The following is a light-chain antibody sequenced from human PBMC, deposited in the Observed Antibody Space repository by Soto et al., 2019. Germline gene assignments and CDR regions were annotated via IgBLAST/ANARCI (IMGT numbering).Light chain of an antibody. J-gene: IGKJ2*01. V-gene: IGKV1-39*01. CDR1: QSISVH. CDR2: AAS. CDR3: QQSYITPYT. Sequence: DIQMTQSPSSLSASVGDTVTITCRASQSISVHLNWYQQKPGKVPKLLIYAASNLQSGVPSSFSGSGSETDFALTISSLQPEDFATYYCQQSYITPYTFGQGDQAADQT.